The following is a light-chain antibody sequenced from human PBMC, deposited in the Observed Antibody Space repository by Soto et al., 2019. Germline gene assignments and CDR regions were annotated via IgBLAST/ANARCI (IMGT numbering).Light chain of an antibody. V-gene: IGKV3-20*01. CDR3: QQYGSSPLT. CDR1: QSVSSNY. CDR2: GAS. J-gene: IGKJ4*01. Sequence: EIVLTQSPGTLSLSPGERATLSCRASQSVSSNYLAWYQQKPGQAPRLLIYGASSRATGIPDRFSGSGSGTDFTLTISRLEPEDFALYYCQQYGSSPLTFGEGTKVEVK.